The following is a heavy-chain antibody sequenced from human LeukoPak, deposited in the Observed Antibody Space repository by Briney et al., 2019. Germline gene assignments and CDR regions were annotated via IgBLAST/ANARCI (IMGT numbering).Heavy chain of an antibody. CDR1: GDSVNSGTYY. D-gene: IGHD3-3*01. Sequence: SETLSLTCTVSGDSVNSGTYYWSWIRQPPGKGLEWIGYIYYSGSTDYNPSLKSRATISLDAPKNQFSLKLTSVTAADTAVYYCGRDTRGFWRGCRFSSGGGGINWFDAWGRGTLVIVSS. J-gene: IGHJ5*02. V-gene: IGHV4-61*01. CDR2: IYYSGST. CDR3: GRDTRGFWRGCRFSSGGGGINWFDA.